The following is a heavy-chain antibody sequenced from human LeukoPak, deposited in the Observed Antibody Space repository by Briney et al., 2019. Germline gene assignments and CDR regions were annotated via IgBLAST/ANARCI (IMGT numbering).Heavy chain of an antibody. V-gene: IGHV3-66*01. J-gene: IGHJ5*02. Sequence: GGSLRLSCAASGFSVSNNYMSWVRQAPGKGLEWVSAFYSGGTTYYTDSVKGRFTISTDNSKNTLYLQMNSLRAEDTAVYYCARNMELRYFDWTPGRFDPWGQGTLVTVSS. CDR3: ARNMELRYFDWTPGRFDP. CDR1: GFSVSNNY. CDR2: FYSGGTT. D-gene: IGHD3-9*01.